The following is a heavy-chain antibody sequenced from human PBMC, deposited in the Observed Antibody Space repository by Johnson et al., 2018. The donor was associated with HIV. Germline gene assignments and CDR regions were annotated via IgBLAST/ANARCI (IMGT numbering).Heavy chain of an antibody. V-gene: IGHV3-33*01. J-gene: IGHJ3*02. D-gene: IGHD3-10*02. Sequence: QVQLVESGGGVVQPGGSLRLSCAASGFTFSNYGLHWVRQAPGKGLEWVAVIWPDGSNRYYSDSVKGRFTISRDNSKNTLYLQMNSLGVEDTAFYYCARAHLLFPKNAFDIWGQGTMVTVSS. CDR1: GFTFSNYG. CDR3: ARAHLLFPKNAFDI. CDR2: IWPDGSNR.